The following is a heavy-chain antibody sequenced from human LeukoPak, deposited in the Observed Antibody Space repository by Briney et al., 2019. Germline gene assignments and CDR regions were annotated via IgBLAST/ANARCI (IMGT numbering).Heavy chain of an antibody. D-gene: IGHD3-3*01. J-gene: IGHJ4*02. CDR2: ISGSGGST. CDR3: AKARSGYSSYYFDY. Sequence: GGSLRLSCAASGFTFSSYSMNWVRQAPGKGLEWVSAISGSGGSTYYADSVKGRFTISRDNSKNTLYLQMNSLRAEDTAVYYCAKARSGYSSYYFDYWGQGTLVTVSS. V-gene: IGHV3-23*01. CDR1: GFTFSSYS.